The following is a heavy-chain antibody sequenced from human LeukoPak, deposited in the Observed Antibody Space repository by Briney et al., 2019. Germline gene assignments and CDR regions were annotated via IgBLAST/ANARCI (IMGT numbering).Heavy chain of an antibody. V-gene: IGHV4-59*12. Sequence: SETLSLTCTVSGDSITTYYWSWIRQPPGKGLEWIGYIHHSGKTNSNPSLKSRVTILVDTSKNQFSLKLSSVTAADTAVYYCARDSGTTGEVKFDPWGQGTLVTVSS. CDR3: ARDSGTTGEVKFDP. D-gene: IGHD3-10*01. CDR1: GDSITTYY. J-gene: IGHJ5*02. CDR2: IHHSGKT.